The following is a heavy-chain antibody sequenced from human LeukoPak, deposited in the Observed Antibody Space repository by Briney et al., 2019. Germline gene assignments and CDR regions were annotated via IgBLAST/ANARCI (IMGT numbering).Heavy chain of an antibody. CDR3: ARLIPTHFDY. CDR2: IYHSGTS. D-gene: IGHD2-2*02. CDR1: GYSISSGFY. Sequence: PSETLSLTCTVSGYSISSGFYWGWIRQPPGKGLEWIGSIYHSGTSYYNPSLKSRVTISVDTSKNQFSLKLSSVTAADTALYYCARLIPTHFDYWGQGALVTVSS. V-gene: IGHV4-38-2*02. J-gene: IGHJ4*02.